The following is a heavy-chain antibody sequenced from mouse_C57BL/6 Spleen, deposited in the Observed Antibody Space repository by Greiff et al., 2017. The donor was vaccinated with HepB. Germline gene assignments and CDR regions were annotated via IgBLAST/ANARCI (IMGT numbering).Heavy chain of an antibody. J-gene: IGHJ4*01. V-gene: IGHV1-61*01. Sequence: QVQLQQPGAELVRPGSSVKLSCKASGYTFTSYWMDWVKQRPGQGLEWIGNIYPSDSETHYNQKFKDKATLTVDKSSSTAYMQLSSLTSEDSAVYYCARRSYGNYLNYWGQGTSVTVFS. CDR1: GYTFTSYW. CDR3: ARRSYGNYLNY. CDR2: IYPSDSET. D-gene: IGHD2-1*01.